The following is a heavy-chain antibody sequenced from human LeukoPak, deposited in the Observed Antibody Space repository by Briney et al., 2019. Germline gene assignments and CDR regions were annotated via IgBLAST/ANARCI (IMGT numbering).Heavy chain of an antibody. CDR2: ISAYNGNT. Sequence: QGVEWMGWISAYNGNTNYAQKLQGRVTMTTDTSTSTAYMELRNLRSDDTAVYYCARDHGLDWGQGTLVTVSS. V-gene: IGHV1-18*01. D-gene: IGHD3/OR15-3a*01. CDR3: ARDHGLD. J-gene: IGHJ4*02.